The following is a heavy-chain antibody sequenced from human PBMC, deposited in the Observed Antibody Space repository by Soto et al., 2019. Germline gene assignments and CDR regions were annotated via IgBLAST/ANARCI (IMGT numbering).Heavy chain of an antibody. Sequence: EVQLLESGGGLVQPGGSLRLSCAASGFTFSSYAMSWVRQAPGKGLERVSAISGSGGSTYYADSVKGRFTISRDNSKNTLYLQMNSLRAEDTAVYYCAKLLAAAGTGDYWGQGTLVTVSS. V-gene: IGHV3-23*01. CDR3: AKLLAAAGTGDY. CDR2: ISGSGGST. CDR1: GFTFSSYA. J-gene: IGHJ4*02. D-gene: IGHD6-13*01.